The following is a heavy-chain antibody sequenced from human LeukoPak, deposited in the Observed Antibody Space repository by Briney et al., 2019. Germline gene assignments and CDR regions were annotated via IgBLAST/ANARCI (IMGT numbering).Heavy chain of an antibody. V-gene: IGHV4-39*01. CDR3: ASYGSSGYKGAFDI. D-gene: IGHD3-22*01. J-gene: IGHJ3*02. CDR2: IYYSGST. Sequence: SETLALTCTVSGGSISSSSYYWGWIRQPPGKGLEWIGSIYYSGSTYYNPFLKSRVTISVDTSKNQFSLKLSSVTAADTAVYYCASYGSSGYKGAFDIWGQGTMVTVSS. CDR1: GGSISSSSYY.